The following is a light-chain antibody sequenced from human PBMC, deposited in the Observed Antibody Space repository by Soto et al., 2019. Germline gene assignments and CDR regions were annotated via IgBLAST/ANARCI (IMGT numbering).Light chain of an antibody. CDR3: QQYNNWPIT. CDR2: GAS. Sequence: EIVVTQSQDTLSVCPGERATLSWLASQNVLSNLAWYQQKPGQAPRLLIYGASTRATGLPARFSGSGSGTQFTLTISSLQSEDFAVYYCQQYNNWPITFGQGTRLEI. J-gene: IGKJ5*01. CDR1: QNVLSN. V-gene: IGKV3-15*01.